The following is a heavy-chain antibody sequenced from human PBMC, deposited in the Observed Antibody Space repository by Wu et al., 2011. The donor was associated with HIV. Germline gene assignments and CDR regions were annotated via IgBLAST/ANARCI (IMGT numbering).Heavy chain of an antibody. CDR1: GDIFSNFA. D-gene: IGHD4-23*01. Sequence: QVQLMQSGAEVKKPGSSVKVSCKSSGDIFSNFAINWVRQAPGHGLEWMGSIIPILGSVDYAPALQGRVTITADTPTNTAFMELTSLKSEDTAAYYCARVNLPYTVVTPGSFAFDVWGQGTMVTASS. CDR2: IIPILGSV. J-gene: IGHJ3*01. V-gene: IGHV1-69*04. CDR3: ARVNLPYTVVTPGSFAFDV.